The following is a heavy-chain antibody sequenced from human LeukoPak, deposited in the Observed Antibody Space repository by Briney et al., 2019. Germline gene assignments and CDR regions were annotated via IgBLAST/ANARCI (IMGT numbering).Heavy chain of an antibody. V-gene: IGHV1-46*01. Sequence: GASVKVSCKASGYTFTSYYIHWARQAPGQELEWMGIINPSGGSTTYAQKFQGRVTMTRDTSTSTVYMELSSLRSEDTAVYYCAREVPHFDYWGQGTLVTVSS. CDR1: GYTFTSYY. J-gene: IGHJ4*02. CDR2: INPSGGST. CDR3: AREVPHFDY.